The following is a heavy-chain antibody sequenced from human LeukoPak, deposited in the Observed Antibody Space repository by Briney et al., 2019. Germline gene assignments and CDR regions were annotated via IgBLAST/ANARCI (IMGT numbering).Heavy chain of an antibody. D-gene: IGHD1-26*01. V-gene: IGHV4-59*08. Sequence: SETLSLTCTVSGGSISGYYWSWSRQPPGKGVEWIGNLYYMRGAWYKSSLKSRVTTSVGTSRNEFSLKLSSVTAADTAVYYCARQEMIIGWENYYMDVWGKGTTVTVSS. J-gene: IGHJ6*03. CDR3: ARQEMIIGWENYYMDV. CDR2: LYYMRGA. CDR1: GGSISGYY.